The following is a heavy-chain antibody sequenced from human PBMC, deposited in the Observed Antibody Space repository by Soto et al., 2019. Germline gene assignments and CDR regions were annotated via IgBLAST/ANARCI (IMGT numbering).Heavy chain of an antibody. CDR1: GYSFTNYW. CDR2: IYPGDSDT. CDR3: ARAPEVYCSSTSCYSTLDV. V-gene: IGHV5-51*01. J-gene: IGHJ6*02. Sequence: GESLKISCKGSGYSFTNYWIGWVRQMPGKGLEWMGIIYPGDSDTRYSPSFQGQVTISADKSITTAYLQWSSLKASDTAMYFCARAPEVYCSSTSCYSTLDVWGQGTTVTVSS. D-gene: IGHD2-2*02.